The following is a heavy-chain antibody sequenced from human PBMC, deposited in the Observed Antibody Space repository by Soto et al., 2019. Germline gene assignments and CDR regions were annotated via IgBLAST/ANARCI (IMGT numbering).Heavy chain of an antibody. CDR3: ARILNSSGWSYYFDY. Sequence: GPTLVNPTQTLTLTCTFSGFSLSTSGMCVSWIRQPPGKALEWLALIDWDDDKYYSTSLKTRLTISKDTSKNQVVLTMTNMDPVDTATYYCARILNSSGWSYYFDYWGQGTLVTVSS. J-gene: IGHJ4*02. V-gene: IGHV2-70*01. CDR1: GFSLSTSGMC. CDR2: IDWDDDK. D-gene: IGHD6-19*01.